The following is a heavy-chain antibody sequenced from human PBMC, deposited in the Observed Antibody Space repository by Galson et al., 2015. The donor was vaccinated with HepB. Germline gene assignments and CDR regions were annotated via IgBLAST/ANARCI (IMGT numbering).Heavy chain of an antibody. D-gene: IGHD3-22*01. Sequence: CAISGDSVSSNSAAWNWIRQSPSRGLEWLGRTYYRSTWYNNYAVSVKSRITINPDTSKNQFSLQLNSVTPEDTAVYYCVASYYDSSGYYFSDYWGQGTLVTVSS. CDR1: GDSVSSNSAA. V-gene: IGHV6-1*01. J-gene: IGHJ4*02. CDR3: VASYYDSSGYYFSDY. CDR2: TYYRSTWYN.